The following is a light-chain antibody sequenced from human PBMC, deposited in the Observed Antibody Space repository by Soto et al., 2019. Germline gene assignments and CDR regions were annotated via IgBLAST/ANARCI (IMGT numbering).Light chain of an antibody. CDR1: SSDVGGYNY. CDR3: QSYDNSLNGYV. CDR2: EVS. Sequence: QSVLTQPASVSGSPGQSITISCTGTSSDVGGYNYVSWYQLHPGKAPKLMVYEVSNRPSGVSNRFSGSKSGNTASLTISGLQAEDEADYYCQSYDNSLNGYVFGTGTKVTVL. J-gene: IGLJ1*01. V-gene: IGLV2-14*01.